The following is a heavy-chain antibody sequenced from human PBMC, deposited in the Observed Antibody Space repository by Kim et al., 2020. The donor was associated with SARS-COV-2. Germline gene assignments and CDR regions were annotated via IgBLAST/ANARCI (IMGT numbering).Heavy chain of an antibody. CDR2: SRNRAKSYTT. Sequence: GGSLRLSCVASGFNFNDHHMDWVRQAPGKGLEWVGRSRNRAKSYTTEYAASVKGRFTISRDDSNNSLFLQMKSLKTEDTAVYYCARGLCSSTKCLYYHGMDVWGQGTTVTVSS. CDR1: GFNFNDHH. V-gene: IGHV3-72*01. CDR3: ARGLCSSTKCLYYHGMDV. J-gene: IGHJ6*02. D-gene: IGHD2-2*01.